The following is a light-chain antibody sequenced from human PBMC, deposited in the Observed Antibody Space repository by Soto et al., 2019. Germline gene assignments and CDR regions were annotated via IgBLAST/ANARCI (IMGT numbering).Light chain of an antibody. J-gene: IGLJ1*01. CDR3: CSYAGSYTHV. CDR1: NSNLGAGYD. V-gene: IGLV1-40*01. Sequence: QSVLTQPPSVSGAPGQRVTISCTGNNSNLGAGYDVHWYQQLPGAAPKLVIFGNRNRPSGVPERFSGSKSGTSASLAITGLQAEDEADYYCCSYAGSYTHVFGTGTKLTVL. CDR2: GNR.